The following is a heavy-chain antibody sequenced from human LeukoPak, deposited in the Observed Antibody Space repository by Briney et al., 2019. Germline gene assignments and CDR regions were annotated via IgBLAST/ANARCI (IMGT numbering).Heavy chain of an antibody. CDR2: IYPGDSDT. CDR3: ARWVRVVTENDAFDI. V-gene: IGHV5-51*01. Sequence: GESLKISCKGSGYSFTSYWIGWVRQMPGKGLEWMGIIYPGDSDTRYSSSFQGQVTISADKSISTAYLQWSSLKASDTAMYYCARWVRVVTENDAFDIWGQGTMVTVSS. CDR1: GYSFTSYW. J-gene: IGHJ3*02. D-gene: IGHD2-15*01.